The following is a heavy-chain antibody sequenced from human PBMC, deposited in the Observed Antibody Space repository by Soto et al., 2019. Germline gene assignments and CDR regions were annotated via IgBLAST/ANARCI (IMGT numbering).Heavy chain of an antibody. CDR2: IYPGDSDT. Sequence: LGESLKISCKGSGYSFANYWIGWVRQMPGRGLEWMGIIYPGDSDTRYSPSFQGQVTISADKSISTAYLQWSSLKASDTAMYYCARHTKTTGGAYWGQGTLVTVSS. D-gene: IGHD4-17*01. CDR3: ARHTKTTGGAY. J-gene: IGHJ4*02. V-gene: IGHV5-51*01. CDR1: GYSFANYW.